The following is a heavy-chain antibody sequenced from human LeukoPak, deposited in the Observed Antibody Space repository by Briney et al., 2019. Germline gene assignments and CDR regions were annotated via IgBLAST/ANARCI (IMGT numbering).Heavy chain of an antibody. V-gene: IGHV1-2*02. CDR3: ARWVWSGYYVEVGWFDP. CDR1: GYTFTGYY. D-gene: IGHD3-3*01. Sequence: ASVKVSCKASGYTFTGYYMHWVRQAPGQGLEWMGWINPNSGGTNYAQKFQGRVTMTRDTSISTAYMELSRLRSDDTAVYYCARWVWSGYYVEVGWFDPWGQGTLVTVSS. J-gene: IGHJ5*02. CDR2: INPNSGGT.